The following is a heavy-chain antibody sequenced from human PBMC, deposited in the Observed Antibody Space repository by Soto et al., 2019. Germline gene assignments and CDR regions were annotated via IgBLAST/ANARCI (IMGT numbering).Heavy chain of an antibody. V-gene: IGHV3-21*01. CDR1: GFTFSSYS. D-gene: IGHD6-6*01. Sequence: GGSLRLSCAASGFTFSSYSMNWVRQAPGKGLEWVSSISSSSSYIYYADSVKGRFTISRDNAKNSLYLQMNSLRAEDTAVYYCAREVRSSSYYFDYLGQGTLVTVSS. J-gene: IGHJ4*02. CDR2: ISSSSSYI. CDR3: AREVRSSSYYFDY.